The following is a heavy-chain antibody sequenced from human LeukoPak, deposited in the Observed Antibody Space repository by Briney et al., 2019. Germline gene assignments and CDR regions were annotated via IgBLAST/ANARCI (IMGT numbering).Heavy chain of an antibody. D-gene: IGHD6-19*01. CDR1: GYTFTSYD. CDR2: MNTNSGNT. CDR3: ARVSSGWYVAFDI. J-gene: IGHJ3*02. V-gene: IGHV1-8*01. Sequence: ASVKVSCKASGYTFTSYDINWVRQATGQGLEWMGWMNTNSGNTGYAQKFQGRVAMTRNTSISTAYMELSSLRSEDTAVYYCARVSSGWYVAFDIWGQGTMVTVSS.